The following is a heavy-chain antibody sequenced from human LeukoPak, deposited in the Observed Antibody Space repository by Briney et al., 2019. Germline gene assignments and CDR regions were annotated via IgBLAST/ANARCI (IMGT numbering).Heavy chain of an antibody. CDR2: IKQDGSEK. Sequence: GGSLRLSCAAAGFTFSTYSMSWLRQAPGKGREWVANIKQDGSEKYYVDSVKVRFTISRDNAKNSLYLQMNSLRAEDTAVYYCARLLTMTVVDDAFDIWGQGTMVTVSS. CDR1: GFTFSTYS. D-gene: IGHD3-22*01. J-gene: IGHJ3*02. CDR3: ARLLTMTVVDDAFDI. V-gene: IGHV3-7*04.